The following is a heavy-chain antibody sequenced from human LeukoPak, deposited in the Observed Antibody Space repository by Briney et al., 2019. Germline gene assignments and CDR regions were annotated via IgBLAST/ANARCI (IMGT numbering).Heavy chain of an antibody. CDR3: ARDAMYYYGSRTYFFFEY. CDR1: GGSISSYY. D-gene: IGHD3-10*01. Sequence: SETLSLTCTVSGGSISSYYWSWIRQPPGKGLEWIGYIYYSGSTNYNPSLKSRVTMSIDTSKNQFSLKLSSITAADTAVYYCARDAMYYYGSRTYFFFEYWGQGTLVTVSS. J-gene: IGHJ4*02. V-gene: IGHV4-59*12. CDR2: IYYSGST.